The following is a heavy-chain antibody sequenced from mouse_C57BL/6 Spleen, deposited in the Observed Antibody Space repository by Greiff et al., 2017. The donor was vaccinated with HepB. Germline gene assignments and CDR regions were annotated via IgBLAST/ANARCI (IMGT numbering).Heavy chain of an antibody. D-gene: IGHD2-4*01. CDR2: ISSGGSYT. Sequence: EVQLMESGGDLVKPGGSLKLSCAASGFTFSSYGMSWVRQTPDKRLEWVATISSGGSYTYYPDSVKGRFTISRDNAKNTLYLQMSSLKSEDTAMYYCARLPYDYDGYFDVWGTGTTVTVSS. CDR3: ARLPYDYDGYFDV. V-gene: IGHV5-6*01. J-gene: IGHJ1*03. CDR1: GFTFSSYG.